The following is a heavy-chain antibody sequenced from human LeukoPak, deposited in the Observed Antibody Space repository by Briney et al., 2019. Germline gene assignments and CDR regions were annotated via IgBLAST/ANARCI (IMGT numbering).Heavy chain of an antibody. CDR1: GGTFSSYA. CDR3: ARDSAPTYYHGSGSKGYGMDV. CDR2: IIPILGIA. V-gene: IGHV1-69*04. J-gene: IGHJ6*02. D-gene: IGHD3-10*01. Sequence: SVKVSCKASGGTFSSYAISWVRQAPGQGLEWMGRIIPILGIANYAQKFQGRVTITADKSTSTAYMELSSLRSEDTAVYYCARDSAPTYYHGSGSKGYGMDVWGQGTTVTVSS.